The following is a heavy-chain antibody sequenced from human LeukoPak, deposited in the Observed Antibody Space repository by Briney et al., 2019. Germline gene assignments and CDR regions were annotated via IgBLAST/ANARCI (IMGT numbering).Heavy chain of an antibody. CDR1: GFTVRSNY. D-gene: IGHD6-13*01. Sequence: GGSLRDSRAASGFTVRSNYMRSVRQAPGKGLEWVSVIYSGGSTYYADSVKGRFTTSRDNSKNTLYLQMNSLRAEDTAVYYCARGSIAAAPYYFDYGAQGTLVTVSS. CDR2: IYSGGST. V-gene: IGHV3-66*01. J-gene: IGHJ4*02. CDR3: ARGSIAAAPYYFDY.